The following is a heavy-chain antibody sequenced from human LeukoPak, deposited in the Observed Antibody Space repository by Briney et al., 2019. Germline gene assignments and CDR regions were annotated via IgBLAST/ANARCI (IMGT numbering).Heavy chain of an antibody. V-gene: IGHV4-4*02. CDR2: IYHSGST. Sequence: PSETLSLTCAVSGGSISSSNWWSWVRQPPGKGLEWIGEIYHSGSTNYNPSLKSRVTISVDKSKNQFSLKLSSVTAADTAVYYCARVGGYGDYVFDYWGQGTLVTVSS. J-gene: IGHJ4*02. CDR3: ARVGGYGDYVFDY. CDR1: GGSISSSNW. D-gene: IGHD4-17*01.